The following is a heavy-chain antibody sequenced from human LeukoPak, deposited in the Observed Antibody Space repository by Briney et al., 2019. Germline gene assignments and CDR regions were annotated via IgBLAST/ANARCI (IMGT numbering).Heavy chain of an antibody. V-gene: IGHV3-48*02. Sequence: GGSLRLSCAASGFTFSSYSMNWVRQAPGKGLEWVSYISTGSSTIYYADSVKGRLAISRDNAKNSLYLQMNSLRDEDTAVYYCARLPLSYCGGDCYLGWGQGTLVTVSS. CDR1: GFTFSSYS. CDR3: ARLPLSYCGGDCYLG. D-gene: IGHD2-21*01. CDR2: ISTGSSTI. J-gene: IGHJ4*02.